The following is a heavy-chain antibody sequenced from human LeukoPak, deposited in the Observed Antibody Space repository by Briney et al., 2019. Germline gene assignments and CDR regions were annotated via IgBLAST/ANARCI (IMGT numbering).Heavy chain of an antibody. J-gene: IGHJ4*02. D-gene: IGHD3-22*01. V-gene: IGHV1-2*02. Sequence: ASVKVSCKASGYTFTGYYMHWVRQAPGQGLEWMGWINPNSGGTNYAQKFQGRVTMTRDTSISTAYMELSRLRSDDTAVYYCARSYYDSSGYYYELSDYWGPGTLVTVSS. CDR3: ARSYYDSSGYYYELSDY. CDR2: INPNSGGT. CDR1: GYTFTGYY.